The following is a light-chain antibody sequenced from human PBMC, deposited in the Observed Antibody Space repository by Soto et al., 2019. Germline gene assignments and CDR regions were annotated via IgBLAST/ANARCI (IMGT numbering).Light chain of an antibody. V-gene: IGKV2-28*01. J-gene: IGKJ5*01. CDR1: QSLLHSNGYNY. CDR2: LGS. Sequence: DIVMTQSPLSLPVTPGEPSCISCRSSQSLLHSNGYNYLDWYLQKPGQSPQLLIYLGSNRASGVPDRFSGSGSGTDFTLKISRVEAEDVGVYYCMQALQTPTFGQGTRL. CDR3: MQALQTPT.